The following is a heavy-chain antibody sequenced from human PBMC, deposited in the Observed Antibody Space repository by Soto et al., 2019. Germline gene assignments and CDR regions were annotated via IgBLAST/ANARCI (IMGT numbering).Heavy chain of an antibody. CDR3: ARAPKPRYFDY. Sequence: SETLSLTCTVSGGSISSGGYSWSWIRQPPGKGLEWIGYMYHSGSTYYNPSLKSRVTISIDRSKNQFSLKLGSVTAADTAVYYCARAPKPRYFDYWGQGTLVTVSS. CDR1: GGSISSGGYS. J-gene: IGHJ4*02. V-gene: IGHV4-30-2*02. CDR2: MYHSGST.